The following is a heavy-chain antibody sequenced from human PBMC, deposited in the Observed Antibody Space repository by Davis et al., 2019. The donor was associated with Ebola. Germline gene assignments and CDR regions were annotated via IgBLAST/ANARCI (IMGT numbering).Heavy chain of an antibody. Sequence: PGGSLRLSCAASGFTFSSYAMHWVRQAPGKGLEWVAVISYDGSNKYYADSVKGRFTISRDNAKNSLYLQMNSLRAEDTAVYYCARLAAAGMNGMDVWGQGTTVTVSS. CDR1: GFTFSSYA. CDR3: ARLAAAGMNGMDV. V-gene: IGHV3-30-3*01. CDR2: ISYDGSNK. D-gene: IGHD6-13*01. J-gene: IGHJ6*02.